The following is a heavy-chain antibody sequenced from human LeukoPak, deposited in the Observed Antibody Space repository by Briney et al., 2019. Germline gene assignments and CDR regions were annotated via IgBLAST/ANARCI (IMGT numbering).Heavy chain of an antibody. D-gene: IGHD6-19*01. CDR2: FCYSGST. J-gene: IGHJ6*02. CDR1: GGSISSISSSNYY. V-gene: IGHV4-39*01. CDR3: ARHVPNSSGWYYYGMDV. Sequence: PLETLSLTCTVSGGSISSISSSNYYWGWIRQPPGKGLEWIGSFCYSGSTYYNPSLKNRVTISVDTSKNQFSLRLSSVTATDTAVYYCARHVPNSSGWYYYGMDVWGQGTTVTVSS.